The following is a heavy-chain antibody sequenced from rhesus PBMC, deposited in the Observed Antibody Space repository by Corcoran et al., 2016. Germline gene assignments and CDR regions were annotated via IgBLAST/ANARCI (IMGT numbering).Heavy chain of an antibody. CDR2: IYWSSTNT. J-gene: IGHJ4*01. Sequence: VQLQESSPGGVKPSENLSLTCAVSGGSISDSYRWSRIRQPPGKGLEWICYIYWSSTNTNYHPSLKNRVTISKDTSKNQFSLKLSSVTAVDPAVYYCARDRSPFDYWGQGVLVTVSS. D-gene: IGHD3-40*01. V-gene: IGHV4S10*01. CDR1: GGSISDSYR. CDR3: ARDRSPFDY.